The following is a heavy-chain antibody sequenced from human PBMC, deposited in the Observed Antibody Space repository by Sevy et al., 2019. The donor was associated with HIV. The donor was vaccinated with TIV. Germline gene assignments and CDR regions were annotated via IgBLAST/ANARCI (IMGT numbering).Heavy chain of an antibody. D-gene: IGHD3-22*01. V-gene: IGHV3-21*04. CDR2: ITSRSSYI. CDR3: AGGRYDSSGSFDALDI. Sequence: GGSLRLSCAASGFTFSSYSMNWVRQAPGKGLEWVSSITSRSSYIYYADSVKGRFTISRDNAKNSLYLQMNSLRAEDTALYYCAGGRYDSSGSFDALDIWGQGTMVTVSS. CDR1: GFTFSSYS. J-gene: IGHJ3*02.